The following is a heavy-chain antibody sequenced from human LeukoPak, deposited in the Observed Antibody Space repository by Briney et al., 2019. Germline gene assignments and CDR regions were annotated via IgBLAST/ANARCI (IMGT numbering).Heavy chain of an antibody. CDR3: ARLSGDPWY. V-gene: IGHV4-59*08. D-gene: IGHD2-21*02. CDR2: IYYSGSTNSGST. CDR1: GYSISNGFY. Sequence: PSETLSLTRTVSGYSISNGFYWAWIRQPPGKGLEWIGHIYYSGSTNSGSTNYNPSLKSRVTISVDTSKNQFSLKLSSVTAADTAVYYCARLSGDPWYWGQGTLVTVSS. J-gene: IGHJ4*02.